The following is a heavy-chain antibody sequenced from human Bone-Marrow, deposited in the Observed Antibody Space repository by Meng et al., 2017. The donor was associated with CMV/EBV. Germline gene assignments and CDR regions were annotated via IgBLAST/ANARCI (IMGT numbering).Heavy chain of an antibody. Sequence: SETLSLTCTVSGGSISSSSYYWGWIRQPPGKGLEWIGSIYYSGSTYYNPSLKSRVTISVDTSKNQFSLKLSSVTAADTAVYYCASGHDFWSGYTGDYFDYWGQGTLVTVSS. D-gene: IGHD3-3*01. V-gene: IGHV4-39*07. CDR2: IYYSGST. CDR1: GGSISSSSYY. CDR3: ASGHDFWSGYTGDYFDY. J-gene: IGHJ4*02.